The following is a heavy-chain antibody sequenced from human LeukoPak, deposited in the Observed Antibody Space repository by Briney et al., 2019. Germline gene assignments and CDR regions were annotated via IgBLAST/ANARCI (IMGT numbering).Heavy chain of an antibody. D-gene: IGHD3-22*01. Sequence: ASVKVSCKASGGTFSSYAISWVRQAPGQGPEWMGGIIPIFGTANYAQKFQCRVTITTDESTSTAYMELSSLRSEDTAVYYCARARDSSGYYYYYYMDVWGKGTTVTVSS. V-gene: IGHV1-69*05. CDR1: GGTFSSYA. CDR2: IIPIFGTA. CDR3: ARARDSSGYYYYYYMDV. J-gene: IGHJ6*03.